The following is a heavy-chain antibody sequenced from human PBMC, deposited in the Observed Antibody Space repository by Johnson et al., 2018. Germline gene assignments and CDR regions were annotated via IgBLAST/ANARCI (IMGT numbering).Heavy chain of an antibody. CDR3: ARNRTYYDFWSGYYEGGDAFDI. Sequence: QVQLVESGAEVKKPGSSVKVSCKASGGTFSSYAISWVRQAPGQGLEWMGGILPIFGTANYAQKFQGRVTITADESTRTDYLELSSLRSEETAVYYCARNRTYYDFWSGYYEGGDAFDIWGQGTMVTVSS. D-gene: IGHD3-3*01. J-gene: IGHJ3*02. CDR2: ILPIFGTA. V-gene: IGHV1-69*01. CDR1: GGTFSSYA.